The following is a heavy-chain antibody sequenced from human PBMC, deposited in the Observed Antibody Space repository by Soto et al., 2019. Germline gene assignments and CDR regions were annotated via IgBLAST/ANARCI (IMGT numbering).Heavy chain of an antibody. Sequence: SETLSLTCTVSGGSVSSGRYYWSWIRQTPGKGLQWIANIFFTGTTNYNPSLQSRVTLSVDSAKNQFSLNLTSVTAADTATYFCASSITMVRGVLLAQHWGQGTLVTVSS. CDR1: GGSVSSGRYY. V-gene: IGHV4-61*01. D-gene: IGHD3-10*01. CDR2: IFFTGTT. CDR3: ASSITMVRGVLLAQH. J-gene: IGHJ1*01.